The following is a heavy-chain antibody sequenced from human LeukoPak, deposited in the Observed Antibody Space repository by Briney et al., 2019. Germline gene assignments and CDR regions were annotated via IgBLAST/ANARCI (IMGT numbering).Heavy chain of an antibody. CDR2: IYYSGST. Sequence: SETLSLTCTVSGGSISSYYWSWIRQPPGKGLEWIGYIYYSGSTNYNPSLKSRVTMSVDTSKNHFSLKVSSVTAADTAVYYCVRHAATRHNYGMDVWGQGTTVIVSS. CDR3: VRHAATRHNYGMDV. J-gene: IGHJ6*02. D-gene: IGHD6-13*01. V-gene: IGHV4-59*08. CDR1: GGSISSYY.